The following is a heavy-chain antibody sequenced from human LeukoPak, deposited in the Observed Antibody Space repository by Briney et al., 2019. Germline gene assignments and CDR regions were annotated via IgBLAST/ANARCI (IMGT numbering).Heavy chain of an antibody. CDR3: ARVGGWELLEYFDY. CDR2: INPNSGGT. J-gene: IGHJ4*02. V-gene: IGHV1-2*04. CDR1: GYTFTGYY. Sequence: GASVKVSCKASGYTFTGYYMHWVRQAPGQGLEWMGWINPNSGGTNYAQKFQGWVTMTGDTSISTAYMELSRLRSDDTAVYYCARVGGWELLEYFDYWGQGTLVTVSS. D-gene: IGHD1-26*01.